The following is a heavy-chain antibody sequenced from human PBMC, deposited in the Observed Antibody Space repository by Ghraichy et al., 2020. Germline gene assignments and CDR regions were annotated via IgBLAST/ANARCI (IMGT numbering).Heavy chain of an antibody. CDR3: ARGYYDFWSGRLDYFDY. D-gene: IGHD3-3*01. Sequence: SETLSLTCTVSGGSISSYYWSWIRQPAGKGLEWIGRIYTSGSTNYNPSLKSRVTMSVDTSKNQFSLKLSSVTAADTAVYYCARGYYDFWSGRLDYFDYWGQGTLVTVSS. CDR2: IYTSGST. CDR1: GGSISSYY. V-gene: IGHV4-4*07. J-gene: IGHJ4*02.